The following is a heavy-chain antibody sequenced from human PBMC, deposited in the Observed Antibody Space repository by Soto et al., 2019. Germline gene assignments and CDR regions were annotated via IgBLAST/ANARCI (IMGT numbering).Heavy chain of an antibody. V-gene: IGHV3-33*01. CDR1: GFTFSNND. CDR2: ISYHGSKE. J-gene: IGHJ4*02. D-gene: IGHD3-10*01. CDR3: ARDASRFALFYFDY. Sequence: QVQLVESGGGVVQPGRSLRLSCTVSGFTFSNNDMQWVRQAPGKGLEWVAGISYHGSKEYYGDSVKGRFIISRDNSKDTLHLQMNSLRVEDAAVYFCARDASRFALFYFDYWGQGTLVTVSS.